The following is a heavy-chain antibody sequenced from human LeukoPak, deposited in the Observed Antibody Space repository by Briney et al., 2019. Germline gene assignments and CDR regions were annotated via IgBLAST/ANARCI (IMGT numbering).Heavy chain of an antibody. D-gene: IGHD3-3*01. CDR3: ARGTSNYDFWSGYYPTPTSYYGMDV. Sequence: ASVKVSCKASGGTFSSYAISWVRQAPGQGLEWMGGIIPIFGTANYAQKFQGRVTITADESTSTAYMELSSLRSEDAAVNYCARGTSNYDFWSGYYPTPTSYYGMDVWGQGTTVTVSS. V-gene: IGHV1-69*13. CDR1: GGTFSSYA. J-gene: IGHJ6*02. CDR2: IIPIFGTA.